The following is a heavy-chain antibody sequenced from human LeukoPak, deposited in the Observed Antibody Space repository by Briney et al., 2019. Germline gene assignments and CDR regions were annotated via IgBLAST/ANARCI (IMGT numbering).Heavy chain of an antibody. CDR1: GSTFSRHG. CDR3: ARDRAWNYFDY. Sequence: GGSLSSSCAPFGSTFSRHGMHWFGQAPGKGLGWVAIISNDGSRKYYAHSVEGRFTISRDNSKNTLYLQMDSLRAEDTAVYYCARDRAWNYFDYWGQGTLVTVSS. D-gene: IGHD3-3*01. CDR2: ISNDGSRK. J-gene: IGHJ4*02. V-gene: IGHV3-30*03.